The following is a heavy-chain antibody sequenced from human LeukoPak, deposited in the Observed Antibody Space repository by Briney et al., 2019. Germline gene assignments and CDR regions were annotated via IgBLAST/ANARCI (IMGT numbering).Heavy chain of an antibody. J-gene: IGHJ4*02. CDR3: AIATGYLL. D-gene: IGHD1-14*01. CDR2: ISNSIGTT. V-gene: IGHV3-23*01. CDR1: GFTFRNYW. Sequence: GGSLRLSCAASGFTFRNYWMSWIRQAPGRGLEWVSTISNSIGTTYYADSVKGRFTISRDDSENTLYLQMNSLRAEDTAVYYCAIATGYLLWGQGTLVTVSS.